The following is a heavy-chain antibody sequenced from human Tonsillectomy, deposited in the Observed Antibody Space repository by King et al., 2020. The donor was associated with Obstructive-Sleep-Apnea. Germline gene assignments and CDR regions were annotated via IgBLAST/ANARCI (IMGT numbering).Heavy chain of an antibody. V-gene: IGHV3-30*02. CDR1: GFTFRSYG. J-gene: IGHJ4*02. D-gene: IGHD3-10*01. CDR2: IWFEGSKK. CDR3: AKDSSSGYFGSGSYFAPLDY. Sequence: QLVQSGGGVVQPGRSLRLSCAASGFTFRSYGMHWVRQAPGKGLEWVAFIWFEGSKKYYADSVQGRFTISRDNSKNTLYLQMNSLRAEDPAVYYCAKDSSSGYFGSGSYFAPLDYWGQGTLVTGSS.